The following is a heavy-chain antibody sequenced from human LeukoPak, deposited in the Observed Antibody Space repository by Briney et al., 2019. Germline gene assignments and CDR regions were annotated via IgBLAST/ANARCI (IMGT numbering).Heavy chain of an antibody. J-gene: IGHJ4*02. CDR3: ARDDSGSYSGIDY. CDR1: GFTFSSYA. D-gene: IGHD1-26*01. Sequence: KPGGSLRLSCAASGFTFSSYAMHWVRQAPGQGLEWLGIINPSGGSTSYAQKFQGRVTMTRDTSTSTVYMELSSLRSEDTAVYYCARDDSGSYSGIDYWGQGTLVTVSS. V-gene: IGHV1-46*01. CDR2: INPSGGST.